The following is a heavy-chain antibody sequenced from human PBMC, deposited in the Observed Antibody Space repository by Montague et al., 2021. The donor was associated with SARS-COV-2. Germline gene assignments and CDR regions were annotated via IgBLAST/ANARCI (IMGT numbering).Heavy chain of an antibody. J-gene: IGHJ4*02. V-gene: IGHV4-59*01. CDR3: ARDLHPSRPRNPV. CDR2: IYYSGST. CDR1: GGSISSYY. D-gene: IGHD2/OR15-2a*01. Sequence: SETLSLTCTVSGGSISSYYWSWIRQPPGKGLEWIGYIYYSGSTYYNPSLKSRVTISVDTSKNQFSLRLSSVTAADTAVYYCARDLHPSRPRNPVWGQGTLVTVSA.